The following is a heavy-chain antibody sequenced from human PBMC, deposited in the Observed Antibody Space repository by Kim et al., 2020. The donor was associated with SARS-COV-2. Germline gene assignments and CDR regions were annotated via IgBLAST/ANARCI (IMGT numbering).Heavy chain of an antibody. CDR2: IWYDGSNK. CDR3: AKDYGKGYGYFDY. Sequence: GGSLRLSCAASGFTFSSYGMHWVRQAPGKGLEWVAVIWYDGSNKYYADSVKGRFTISRDNSKNTLYLQMNSLRAEDTAVYYCAKDYGKGYGYFDYWGQGTLVTVSS. V-gene: IGHV3-33*06. D-gene: IGHD3-16*01. CDR1: GFTFSSYG. J-gene: IGHJ4*02.